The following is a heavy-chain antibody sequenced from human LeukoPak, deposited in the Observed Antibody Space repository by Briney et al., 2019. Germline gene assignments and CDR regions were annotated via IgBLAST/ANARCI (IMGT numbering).Heavy chain of an antibody. V-gene: IGHV4-31*03. CDR1: GGSISSGGYY. Sequence: SETLSLTCTVSGGSISSGGYYWSWIRQHPGKGLEWIGYIYYSGSTYYNPSLKSRVTISVDTSKNQFSLKLSSVTAADTAVYYCARDREIDSSSWYEVRYFDYWGQGTLVTVSS. J-gene: IGHJ4*02. D-gene: IGHD6-13*01. CDR2: IYYSGST. CDR3: ARDREIDSSSWYEVRYFDY.